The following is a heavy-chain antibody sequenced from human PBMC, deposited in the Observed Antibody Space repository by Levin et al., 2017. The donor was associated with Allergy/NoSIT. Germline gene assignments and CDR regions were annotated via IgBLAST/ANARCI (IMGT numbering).Heavy chain of an antibody. CDR3: AREIADSGYTGFDS. V-gene: IGHV4-4*02. J-gene: IGHJ4*02. CDR2: VSHSEIT. CDR1: GGSISSSNW. D-gene: IGHD4-17*01. Sequence: PSETLSLTCAVSGGSISSSNWWSWFRQPPGKGLEWIGEVSHSEITNYNPSLRSRVTISLDKSKKQFSLRLNSVTAADTAVYYCAREIADSGYTGFDSWGQGTLVTVSS.